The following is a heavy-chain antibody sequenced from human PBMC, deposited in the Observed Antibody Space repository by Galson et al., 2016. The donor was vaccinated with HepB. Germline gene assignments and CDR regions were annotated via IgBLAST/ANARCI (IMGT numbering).Heavy chain of an antibody. Sequence: SLRLSCAASGFTFSSHWMHWVRQDPGKGLVWVSRINSDGTISNYADSVRGRFTISRDNAKNTLYLQMNSLRGEDTAVYFCVRDKSVVPTTAYNWFHPWGRGTLVTVSS. J-gene: IGHJ5*02. V-gene: IGHV3-74*01. D-gene: IGHD4-23*01. CDR3: VRDKSVVPTTAYNWFHP. CDR1: GFTFSSHW. CDR2: INSDGTIS.